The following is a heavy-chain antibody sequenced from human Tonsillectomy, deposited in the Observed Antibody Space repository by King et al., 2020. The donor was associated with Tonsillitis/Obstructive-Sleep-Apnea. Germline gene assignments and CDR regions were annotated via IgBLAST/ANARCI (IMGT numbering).Heavy chain of an antibody. Sequence: QLVQSGAEVKKPGASVKVYCKASGYTFNSYGITWVRQAPGQGLEWMGWISAYNGNTNYAQKLQGRVTMTTDTSTSTAYMELRSLRSDDTAVYYCARGGLGDPDPYYYYMDVWGKGTTVTVSS. D-gene: IGHD2-15*01. CDR1: GYTFNSYG. CDR3: ARGGLGDPDPYYYYMDV. J-gene: IGHJ6*03. V-gene: IGHV1-18*01. CDR2: ISAYNGNT.